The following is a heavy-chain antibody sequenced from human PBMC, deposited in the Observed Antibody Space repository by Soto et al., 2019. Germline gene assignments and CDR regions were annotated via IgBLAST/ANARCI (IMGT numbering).Heavy chain of an antibody. V-gene: IGHV4-31*03. J-gene: IGHJ6*02. D-gene: IGHD3-3*01. CDR1: GGSVNSGAYH. CDR2: IYYNGDT. CDR3: ARGSAGRFLGVYYGVDV. Sequence: QVQLQESGPGLVKPSQTLSLTCTVSGGSVNSGAYHWNWIRQHPGKGLDWIGYIYYNGDTSYNSSLRSRSNISIDTSKNQFPLTLTSVAAADTAVYFCARGSAGRFLGVYYGVDVWGPGTMVTVSS.